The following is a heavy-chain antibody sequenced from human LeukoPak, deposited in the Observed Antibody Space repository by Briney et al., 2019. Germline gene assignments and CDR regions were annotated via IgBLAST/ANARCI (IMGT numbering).Heavy chain of an antibody. J-gene: IGHJ4*02. Sequence: ASVKVSCKVSGSTLSKISIDWVRQAPGKGPEWMGSVGHEDGTTIHAQKFQGRFNMTVDTATDTAYMEMSSLTSEDTAIYYCATGAIVFDYWGQGTLVTVSS. CDR1: GSTLSKIS. V-gene: IGHV1-24*01. CDR3: ATGAIVFDY. D-gene: IGHD3-22*01. CDR2: VGHEDGTT.